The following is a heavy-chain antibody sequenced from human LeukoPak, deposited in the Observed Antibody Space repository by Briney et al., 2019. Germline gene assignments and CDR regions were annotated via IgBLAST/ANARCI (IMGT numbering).Heavy chain of an antibody. CDR1: GGSISSGGYY. D-gene: IGHD2-15*01. V-gene: IGHV4-30-2*01. CDR3: ARQVSRILVGGDY. Sequence: SETLSLTCTVSGGSISSGGYYWSWIRQPPGRGLEWIGYIYHSGSTYYNPSLKSRVTISVDRSKNQFSLKLSSVTAADTAVYYCARQVSRILVGGDYWGQGTLVTVSS. J-gene: IGHJ4*02. CDR2: IYHSGST.